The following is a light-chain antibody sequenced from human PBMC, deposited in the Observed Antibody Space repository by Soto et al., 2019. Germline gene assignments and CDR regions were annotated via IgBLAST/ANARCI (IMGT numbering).Light chain of an antibody. CDR2: AAS. Sequence: DIQMTQSPSSLPAHVGDRVAITCRASQSISSDLNWYQQKPGKAPNLVINAASSLQSGVPSRFSGSGSGTDGTLTVSSLKTEDSATYYCQQTNSFPLTFGGGTKVDIK. CDR1: QSISSD. V-gene: IGKV1-39*01. CDR3: QQTNSFPLT. J-gene: IGKJ4*01.